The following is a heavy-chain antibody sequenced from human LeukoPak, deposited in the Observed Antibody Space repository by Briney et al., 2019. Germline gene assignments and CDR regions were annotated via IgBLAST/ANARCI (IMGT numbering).Heavy chain of an antibody. J-gene: IGHJ4*02. CDR2: ISGSGGNT. CDR3: ARTYGSGSYYPPLYYFDY. CDR1: GFTFSSYG. V-gene: IGHV3-23*01. Sequence: GGTLRLSCAASGFTFSSYGMTWVRQAPGKGLEWVSAISGSGGNTYYADSVKGRFTISRDNAKNSLHLQMNSLRAEDTAVYYCARTYGSGSYYPPLYYFDYWGQGTLVTVSS. D-gene: IGHD3-10*01.